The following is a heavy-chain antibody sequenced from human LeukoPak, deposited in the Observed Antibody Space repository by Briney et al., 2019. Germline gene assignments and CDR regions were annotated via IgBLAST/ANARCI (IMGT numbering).Heavy chain of an antibody. V-gene: IGHV2-70*11. CDR1: GFSLRTSGMC. J-gene: IGHJ4*02. CDR3: ARMVYDTKNFDY. D-gene: IGHD3-22*01. Sequence: RKSGPTLVNPTQTLTLTCTFSGFSLRTSGMCVSWIRQPPGKALEWLARIDWDDDKYYSTSLKTRLTISKDTSKNQVVLTMTNMDQLDTATYYCARMVYDTKNFDYWGQGTLVTVSS. CDR2: IDWDDDK.